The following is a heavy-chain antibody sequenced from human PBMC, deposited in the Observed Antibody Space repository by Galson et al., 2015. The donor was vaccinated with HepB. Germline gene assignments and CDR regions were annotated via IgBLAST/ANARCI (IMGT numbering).Heavy chain of an antibody. CDR1: GYSFTGFY. J-gene: IGHJ4*02. V-gene: IGHV1-2*02. D-gene: IGHD5-18*01. CDR2: INPNSGGT. CDR3: ARGYSYRLVDY. Sequence: SVKVSCKASGYSFTGFYMHWVREAPGQGPEWMGWINPNSGGTTYAQKFQGRVTMTRDTSISTAYMELSRLTSDDTAVYYCARGYSYRLVDYWGQGTLVTVSS.